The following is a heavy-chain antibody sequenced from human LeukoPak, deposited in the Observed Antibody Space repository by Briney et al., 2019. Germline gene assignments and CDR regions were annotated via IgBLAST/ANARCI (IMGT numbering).Heavy chain of an antibody. D-gene: IGHD3-22*01. J-gene: IGHJ4*02. CDR1: GYTFTSYG. Sequence: GASVKVSCKASGYTFTSYGVNWVRQAPGQGLEWMGWISAYNAQNLQGRVTMTTDTCTITAYMELRSLRSDDTAVYYCARDRPPGRGYYPVSPFDYWGQGTLVIVSS. CDR2: ISAY. V-gene: IGHV1-18*01. CDR3: ARDRPPGRGYYPVSPFDY.